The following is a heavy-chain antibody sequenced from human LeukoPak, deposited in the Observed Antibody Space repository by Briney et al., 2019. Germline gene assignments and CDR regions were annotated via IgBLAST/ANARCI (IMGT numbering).Heavy chain of an antibody. J-gene: IGHJ1*01. Sequence: GGSLRLSCAASGFTFSSYSMNWVRQAPGKGLEWVSSISSSSSYIYYADSVKGRFTISRDNAKNSLYLQMNSLRAEDTAVYYCARDHVRDYDFCSGYYRPTEYFQHWGQGTLVTVSS. D-gene: IGHD3-3*01. CDR3: ARDHVRDYDFCSGYYRPTEYFQH. CDR1: GFTFSSYS. V-gene: IGHV3-21*01. CDR2: ISSSSSYI.